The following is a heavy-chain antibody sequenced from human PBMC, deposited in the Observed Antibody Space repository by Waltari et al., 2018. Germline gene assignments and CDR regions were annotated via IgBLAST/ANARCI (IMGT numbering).Heavy chain of an antibody. V-gene: IGHV4-59*01. D-gene: IGHD2-15*01. Sequence: QVQLQESGPGLVKPSETLSLTCTVSGGSISSYYWSWIRQPPGKGLEWIGYIYYSGSTNYHPSLKSRVTISVDTSKNQFSLKLSSVTAADTAVYYCARDSLGLLDYWGQGTLVTVSS. CDR1: GGSISSYY. CDR2: IYYSGST. CDR3: ARDSLGLLDY. J-gene: IGHJ4*02.